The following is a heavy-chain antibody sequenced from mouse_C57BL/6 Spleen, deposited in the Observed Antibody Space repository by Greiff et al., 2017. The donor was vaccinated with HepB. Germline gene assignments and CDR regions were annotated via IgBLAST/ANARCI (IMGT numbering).Heavy chain of an antibody. D-gene: IGHD1-1*01. V-gene: IGHV1-54*01. Sequence: QVTLKESGAELVRPGTSVKVSCKASGYAFTNYLIEWVKQRPGQGLEWIGVINPGSGGTNYNEKFKGKATLTADKSSSTAYMQLSSLTSEDSAVYFCARLGTTVVAHWYFDVWGTGTTVTVSS. CDR3: ARLGTTVVAHWYFDV. CDR2: INPGSGGT. J-gene: IGHJ1*03. CDR1: GYAFTNYL.